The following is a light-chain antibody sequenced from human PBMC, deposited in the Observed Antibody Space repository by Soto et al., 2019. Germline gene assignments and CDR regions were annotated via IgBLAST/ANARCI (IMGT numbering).Light chain of an antibody. CDR2: DAS. J-gene: IGKJ1*01. Sequence: DIQITQSPSSLSSSVLDRFTITCQASQDISNYLNWYQQKPGKAPKLLIYDASNLETGVPSRFSGSGSGTDFTFTISSLQPEDFALYYCQQYNDWPLTFGQGTKVDIK. CDR1: QDISNY. V-gene: IGKV1-33*01. CDR3: QQYNDWPLT.